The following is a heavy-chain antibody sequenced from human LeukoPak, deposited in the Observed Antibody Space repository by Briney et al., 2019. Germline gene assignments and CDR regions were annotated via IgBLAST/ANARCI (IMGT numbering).Heavy chain of an antibody. J-gene: IGHJ3*02. V-gene: IGHV1-69*05. D-gene: IGHD1-26*01. CDR1: GGTFSSYT. Sequence: GASVKVSCKSSGGTFSSYTISWVRQAPGQGLEWMGGIIPIFGTANYAQKFQGRVTITTDESTSTAYMELSSLRSEDTAVYYCARGSQIMAFDIWGQGTMVTVSS. CDR2: IIPIFGTA. CDR3: ARGSQIMAFDI.